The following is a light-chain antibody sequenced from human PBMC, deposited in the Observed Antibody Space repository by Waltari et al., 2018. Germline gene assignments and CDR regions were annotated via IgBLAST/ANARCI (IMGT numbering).Light chain of an antibody. J-gene: IGLJ2*01. CDR2: QGT. Sequence: QSALPQAASVFGFPELSTPTPCNGTSRHIGRSNLVSWYQHTPGKAPKLFIYQGTKRLSGVSNRFSGSTSGNTAALTVTELQSEDEADYYCCSYAGDNTWIFGGGTRLSVL. CDR3: CSYAGDNTWI. CDR1: SRHIGRSNL. V-gene: IGLV2-23*01.